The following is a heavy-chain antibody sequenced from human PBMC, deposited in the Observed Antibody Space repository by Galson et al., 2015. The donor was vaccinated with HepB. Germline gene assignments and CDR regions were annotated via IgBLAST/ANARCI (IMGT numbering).Heavy chain of an antibody. D-gene: IGHD3-16*01. J-gene: IGHJ6*02. CDR2: ISAYNGNT. Sequence: SVTVSCKASGSTFTSYGISWVRQAPGQGLEWMGWISAYNGNTNYAQKLQGRVTMTTDTSTSTAYMELRSLRSDDTAVYYCARDYYASNIMTDVWGGYYSCGMVLWGPWTPATAS. CDR1: GSTFTSYG. V-gene: IGHV1-18*01. CDR3: ARDYYASNIMTDVWGGYYSCGMVL.